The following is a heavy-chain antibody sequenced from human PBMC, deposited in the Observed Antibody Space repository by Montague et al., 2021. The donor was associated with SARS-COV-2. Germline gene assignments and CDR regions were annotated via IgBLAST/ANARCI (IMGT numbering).Heavy chain of an antibody. CDR1: GGSFSGYY. V-gene: IGHV4-34*01. Sequence: SETLSLTCAVSGGSFSGYYWSWIRQPPGKGLEWIGEINHSGSTNYNPSLKSRVTISVDTSKNQFSLKLSSVTAADTAVYYCARGDTVTTFYYYYYGMDVWGQGTTVTVSS. CDR2: INHSGST. CDR3: ARGDTVTTFYYYYYGMDV. J-gene: IGHJ6*02. D-gene: IGHD4-17*01.